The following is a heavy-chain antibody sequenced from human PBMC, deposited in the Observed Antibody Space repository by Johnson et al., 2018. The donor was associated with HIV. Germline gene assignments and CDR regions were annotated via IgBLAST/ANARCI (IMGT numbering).Heavy chain of an antibody. CDR3: ARLRGAFDI. J-gene: IGHJ3*02. D-gene: IGHD3-10*01. CDR2: ISSDGGST. CDR1: GFIVSTNY. V-gene: IGHV3-64*01. Sequence: VQLVESGGGLIQPGGSLRLSCAASGFIVSTNYMSWVRQAPGKGLEYVSGISSDGGSTYYAKSVKGRFTISRENSKNTLYLQMGSLRVEDLAVYYCARLRGAFDIWGQGTMVTVSS.